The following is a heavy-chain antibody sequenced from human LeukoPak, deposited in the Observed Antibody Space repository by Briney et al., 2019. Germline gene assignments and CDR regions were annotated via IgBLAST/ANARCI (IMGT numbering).Heavy chain of an antibody. V-gene: IGHV3-33*01. CDR3: ARDLIAVAGYGMDV. D-gene: IGHD6-19*01. CDR2: IWCDGSNR. CDR1: GFTFSSYG. Sequence: PGRSLRLSCAASGFTFSSYGMHWVRQAPGKGLEWVAVIWCDGSNRYYADSVKGRFTISRDNSKNTLYLQMNSLRAEDTAVYYCARDLIAVAGYGMDVWGQGTTVTVSS. J-gene: IGHJ6*02.